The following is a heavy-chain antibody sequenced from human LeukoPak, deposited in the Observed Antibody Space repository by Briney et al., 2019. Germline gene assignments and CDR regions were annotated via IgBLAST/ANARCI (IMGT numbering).Heavy chain of an antibody. D-gene: IGHD5-18*01. CDR1: GFTFTTYS. CDR3: ARGTWIQLCCGEVDFDY. Sequence: GGSLRLSCVASGFTFTTYSMNWVRQAPGKGLEWVSSISSSTSYIYYADSVKGRFTISRDNAKNSLSLQMNSLRAEDTAVYYCARGTWIQLCCGEVDFDYWGQGTLVTVSS. CDR2: ISSSTSYI. J-gene: IGHJ4*02. V-gene: IGHV3-21*01.